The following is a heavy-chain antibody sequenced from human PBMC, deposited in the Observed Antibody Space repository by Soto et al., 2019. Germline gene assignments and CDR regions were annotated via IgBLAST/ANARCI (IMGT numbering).Heavy chain of an antibody. V-gene: IGHV4-31*03. D-gene: IGHD2-15*01. CDR3: ARAPKGYCSDGSCYSTWFDP. CDR1: GGSISSGGYS. CDR2: IYYSGSA. Sequence: SETLSLTCTVSGGSISSGGYSWSWIRQHPGKGLEWIGYIYYSGSAYYNPSLKSRVSISVDTSRNQFSLRLSSVTAADTAVYYCARAPKGYCSDGSCYSTWFDPWGQGTLVTSPQ. J-gene: IGHJ5*02.